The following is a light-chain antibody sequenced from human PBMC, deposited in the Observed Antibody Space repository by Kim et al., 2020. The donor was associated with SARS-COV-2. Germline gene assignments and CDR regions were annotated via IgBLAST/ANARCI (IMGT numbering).Light chain of an antibody. CDR1: KLGDKY. V-gene: IGLV3-1*01. Sequence: SYELTQPPSVSVSPGQTASITCSGDKLGDKYACWYQQKPGQSPVLVIYQDIKRPSGIPERFSGSNSGNTATLTISGTQAMDEADYYCQAWDSSTGVVFGGGTQLTVL. CDR3: QAWDSSTGVV. J-gene: IGLJ2*01. CDR2: QDI.